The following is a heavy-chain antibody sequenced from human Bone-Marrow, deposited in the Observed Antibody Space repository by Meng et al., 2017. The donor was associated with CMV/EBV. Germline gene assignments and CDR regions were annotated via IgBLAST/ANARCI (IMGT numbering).Heavy chain of an antibody. Sequence: SATLSLTCAVYGGSFSGYYWSWIRQPPGKGLEWIGEINHSGSTNYNPSLKSRVTISVDTSKNQFSLKLSSVAAADTAVYYCARGQYYYGSGSYDTFWGQGTLVTVSS. CDR2: INHSGST. V-gene: IGHV4-34*01. CDR1: GGSFSGYY. D-gene: IGHD3-10*01. CDR3: ARGQYYYGSGSYDTF. J-gene: IGHJ4*02.